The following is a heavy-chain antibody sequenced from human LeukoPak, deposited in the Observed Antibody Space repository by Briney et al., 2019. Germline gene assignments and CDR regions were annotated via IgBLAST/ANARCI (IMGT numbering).Heavy chain of an antibody. CDR3: AKDERNWNYNLASQTYD. Sequence: PGGSLRLSCAASGFTFTSHAMSWVRQAPGKGLERVSAISGSGVSTYYADSVKGRFTVSRDNSKDTLYLQMSSLRAEDTAVYYCAKDERNWNYNLASQTYDWGQGTLVTVSS. J-gene: IGHJ4*02. CDR1: GFTFTSHA. D-gene: IGHD1-7*01. V-gene: IGHV3-23*01. CDR2: ISGSGVST.